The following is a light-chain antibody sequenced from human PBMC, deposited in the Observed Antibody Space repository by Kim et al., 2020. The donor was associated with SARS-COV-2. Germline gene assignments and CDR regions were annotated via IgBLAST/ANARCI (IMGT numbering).Light chain of an antibody. J-gene: IGKJ4*01. CDR2: GAS. V-gene: IGKV3-20*01. CDR3: QQYGTSPLT. CDR1: HTLGCNY. Sequence: SPAETATISCRTHHTLGCNYLAWYQQTPVHAPRLLIYGASSRATLIPDTFSVTGSVTDFTLTISRLDPEDFAMYYCQQYGTSPLTFGGGTKVYIK.